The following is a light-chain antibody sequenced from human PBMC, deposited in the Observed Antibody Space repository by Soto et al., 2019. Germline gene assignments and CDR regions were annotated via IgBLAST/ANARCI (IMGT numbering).Light chain of an antibody. CDR2: WAS. Sequence: DIVMTQSPDSLAVSLGERATINCKSSQSVLYSSNNKNYLAWYQQKPGQPPKLLIYWASTRESGVPDRFSGSGSGTDFTLAISDLQSEDSAVYYCQQYNNWPPGATFGPGTKVDIK. J-gene: IGKJ3*01. CDR3: QQYNNWPPGAT. V-gene: IGKV4-1*01. CDR1: QSVLYSSNNKNY.